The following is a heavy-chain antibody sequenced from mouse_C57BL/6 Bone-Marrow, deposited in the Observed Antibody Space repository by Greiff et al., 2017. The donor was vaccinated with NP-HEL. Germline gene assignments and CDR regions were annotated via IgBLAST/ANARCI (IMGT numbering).Heavy chain of an antibody. J-gene: IGHJ3*01. CDR2: INPNNGGT. V-gene: IGHV1-26*01. D-gene: IGHD1-2*01. Sequence: VQLQQSGPELVKPGASVKISCKASGYTFTDYYMNWVKQSHGKSLEWIGDINPNNGGTSYNQKFKGKATLTVDKSSSTAYMELRSLTSEDSAVYYCATPFFTTEAYWGQGTLVTVSA. CDR3: ATPFFTTEAY. CDR1: GYTFTDYY.